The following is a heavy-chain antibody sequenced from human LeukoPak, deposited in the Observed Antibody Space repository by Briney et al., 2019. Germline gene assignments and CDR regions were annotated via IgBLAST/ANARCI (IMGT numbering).Heavy chain of an antibody. Sequence: GRSLRLSCAVSGFTFDDYAMHWVRQAPGKGLEWVSGISWNSNLIGYADSVKGRFTISRDNAKSSLYLQMNSLRPEDTALYYCAKDRNYELLYAFDIWGQGTMVTVSS. D-gene: IGHD2-2*02. CDR3: AKDRNYELLYAFDI. CDR2: ISWNSNLI. J-gene: IGHJ3*02. CDR1: GFTFDDYA. V-gene: IGHV3-9*01.